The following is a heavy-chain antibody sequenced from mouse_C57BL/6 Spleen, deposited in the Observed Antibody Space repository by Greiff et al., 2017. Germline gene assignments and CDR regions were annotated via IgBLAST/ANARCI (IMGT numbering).Heavy chain of an antibody. V-gene: IGHV1-26*01. CDR3: ARRIYYGNYVPFDY. D-gene: IGHD2-1*01. CDR2: INPNNGGT. Sequence: VQLQQSGPELVKPGASVKISCKASGYTFTDYYMNWVKQSHGKSLEWIGDINPNNGGTSYNQKFKGKATLTVDKSSSTAYMELRSLTSEDSAVYYCARRIYYGNYVPFDYWGQGTTLTVSS. CDR1: GYTFTDYY. J-gene: IGHJ2*01.